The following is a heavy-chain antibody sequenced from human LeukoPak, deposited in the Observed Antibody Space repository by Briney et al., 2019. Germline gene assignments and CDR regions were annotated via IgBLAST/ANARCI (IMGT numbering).Heavy chain of an antibody. CDR3: AKDGYCSGGSCCPRGYYYGMDV. J-gene: IGHJ6*04. V-gene: IGHV3-30*18. D-gene: IGHD2-15*01. Sequence: GGSLRLSCAASGFTFSSYGMHWVRQAPGKGLEWVAVISYDGSNKYYADSVKGRFTISRDNSKNTLYLQMNSLRAEDTAVYYCAKDGYCSGGSCCPRGYYYGMDVWGKGTTVTVSS. CDR2: ISYDGSNK. CDR1: GFTFSSYG.